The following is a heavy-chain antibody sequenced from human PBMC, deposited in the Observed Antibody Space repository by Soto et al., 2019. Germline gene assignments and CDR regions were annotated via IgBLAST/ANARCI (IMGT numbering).Heavy chain of an antibody. CDR2: INGVNGNT. CDR3: ARGSNAGLDY. V-gene: IGHV1-3*01. Sequence: QVQVVQSGAEVNKPGASVKVSCKASGYTFRAYSMNWVRQAPGQRLEWMGWINGVNGNTEYSQTFQGRVTITRDTSASIAYMELSSLRPEDTAVYYCARGSNAGLDYWGQGTLVTVS. J-gene: IGHJ4*02. D-gene: IGHD4-4*01. CDR1: GYTFRAYS.